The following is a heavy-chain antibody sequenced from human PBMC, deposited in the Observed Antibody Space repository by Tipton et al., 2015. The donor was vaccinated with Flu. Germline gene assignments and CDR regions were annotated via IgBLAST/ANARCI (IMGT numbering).Heavy chain of an antibody. V-gene: IGHV3-21*01. CDR2: ISSSSSYI. J-gene: IGHJ4*02. CDR3: ARDFAAATFDY. CDR1: GFTFSSYS. Sequence: SLRLSCAAPGFTFSSYSMNWVRQAPGKGLEWVSSISSSSSYIYYADSVKGRFTISRDNAKNSLYLQMNSLRAEDTAVYYCARDFAAATFDYWGQGTLVTVSS. D-gene: IGHD6-13*01.